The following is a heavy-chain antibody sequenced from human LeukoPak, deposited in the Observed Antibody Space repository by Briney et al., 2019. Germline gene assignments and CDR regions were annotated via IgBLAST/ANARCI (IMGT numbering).Heavy chain of an antibody. CDR1: GGSFSGYY. CDR3: ARGARANYYYYYMDV. J-gene: IGHJ6*03. V-gene: IGHV4-34*01. Sequence: SETLSLTCAVYGGSFSGYYWSWIRQPPGKGLEWIGEINHSGSTNYNPSLKSRVTISVVTSKNQFSLKLSSVTAADTAVYYCARGARANYYYYYMDVWGKGTTVTVSS. CDR2: INHSGST.